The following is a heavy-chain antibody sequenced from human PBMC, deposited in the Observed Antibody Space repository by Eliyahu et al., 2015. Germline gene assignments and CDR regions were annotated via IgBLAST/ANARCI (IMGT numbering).Heavy chain of an antibody. V-gene: IGHV4-39*01. J-gene: IGHJ4*02. Sequence: QLQLQESGPGLVKPSXTLSLTCTVSXXSXXSSSYYWGWIRQPPGKGLEWIGSIYYSGSTYYNPSLKSRVTISVDTSKNQFSLKLSXVTAADTAVYYCARQVMRWLVRQHFDYWGQGTLVTVSS. CDR1: XXSXXSSSYY. CDR2: IYYSGST. D-gene: IGHD6-19*01. CDR3: ARQVMRWLVRQHFDY.